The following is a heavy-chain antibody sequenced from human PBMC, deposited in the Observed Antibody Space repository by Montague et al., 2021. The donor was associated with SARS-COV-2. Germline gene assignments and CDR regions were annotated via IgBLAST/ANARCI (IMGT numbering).Heavy chain of an antibody. CDR3: ARTPRSLFMDV. CDR2: IDWEGDT. D-gene: IGHD4-17*01. Sequence: PALVKPTQTLTLTCTFSGFSLTTSGVSVSWVRQPPGKALEWLAVIDWEGDTHYSTSLKTRLTISKDTSKNQVVLTMTNMDPVDTATYYCARTPRSLFMDVWGQGTTVTVSS. V-gene: IGHV2-70*19. J-gene: IGHJ6*02. CDR1: GFSLTTSGVS.